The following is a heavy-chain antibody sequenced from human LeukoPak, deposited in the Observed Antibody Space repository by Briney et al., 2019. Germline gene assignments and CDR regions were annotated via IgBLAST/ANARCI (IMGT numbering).Heavy chain of an antibody. Sequence: ASVKVSCKASGYTFSSYYMHWVRQAPGQELEWMGIINPSGGRTSYAQKFQGRVTMTRDTSTSTVYMELSSLRAEDTAVYYCARKGGSAWYEDAFDIWGQGTMVTVSS. CDR1: GYTFSSYY. CDR3: ARKGGSAWYEDAFDI. V-gene: IGHV1-46*01. CDR2: INPSGGRT. D-gene: IGHD6-19*01. J-gene: IGHJ3*02.